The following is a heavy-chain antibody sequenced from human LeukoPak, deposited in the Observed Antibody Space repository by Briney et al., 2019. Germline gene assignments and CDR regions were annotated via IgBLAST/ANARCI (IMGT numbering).Heavy chain of an antibody. Sequence: GGSLRLSCVASGFTFSSYWMHWVRQAPGKGLVWVSRINTDGSSTRYADSVKGRFTTSRDNAKNTLYLQMNSLRAEDTAVYYCATRECSSTSCTNDYWGHGTLVTVSS. D-gene: IGHD2-2*01. CDR1: GFTFSSYW. V-gene: IGHV3-74*01. CDR3: ATRECSSTSCTNDY. J-gene: IGHJ4*01. CDR2: INTDGSST.